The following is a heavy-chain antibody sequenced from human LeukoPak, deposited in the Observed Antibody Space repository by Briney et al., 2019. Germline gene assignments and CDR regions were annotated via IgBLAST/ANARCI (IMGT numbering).Heavy chain of an antibody. J-gene: IGHJ5*02. CDR2: INAGNGNT. D-gene: IGHD2-2*01. CDR3: ARVAGYCSSTSCYAVGGWFDP. CDR1: GYTFTSYA. V-gene: IGHV1-3*01. Sequence: GASVKVSCKAFGYTFTSYAMHWVRQAPGQRLEWMGWINAGNGNTKYSQKFQGRVTITRDTSASTAYMELSSLRSEDTAVYYCARVAGYCSSTSCYAVGGWFDPWGQGTLVTVSS.